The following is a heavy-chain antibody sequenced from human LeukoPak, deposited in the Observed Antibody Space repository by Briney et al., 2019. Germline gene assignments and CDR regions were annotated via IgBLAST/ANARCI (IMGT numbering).Heavy chain of an antibody. V-gene: IGHV3-23*01. Sequence: PGGSLSLSCAASGVTFSSYAMSWVRQAPGKGLEWVSSISESGSSTYYADSVKGRFTISRDNSKNTLYLQMNSLRAEDTAVYYCAKPRGRWYLFVYWGQGTLVTVSS. D-gene: IGHD2-15*01. CDR3: AKPRGRWYLFVY. CDR2: ISESGSST. CDR1: GVTFSSYA. J-gene: IGHJ4*02.